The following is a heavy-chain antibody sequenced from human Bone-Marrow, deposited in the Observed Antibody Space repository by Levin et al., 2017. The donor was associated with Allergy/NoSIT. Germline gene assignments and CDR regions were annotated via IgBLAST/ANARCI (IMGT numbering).Heavy chain of an antibody. CDR1: GFTFSSYG. V-gene: IGHV3-33*01. J-gene: IGHJ3*02. CDR3: ARDNMVRGVIMAFDI. D-gene: IGHD3-10*01. Sequence: HAGGSLRLSCAASGFTFSSYGMHWVRQAPGKGLEWVAVIWYDGSNKYYADSVKGRFTISRDNSKNTLYLQMNSLRAEDTAVYYCARDNMVRGVIMAFDIWGQGTMVTVSS. CDR2: IWYDGSNK.